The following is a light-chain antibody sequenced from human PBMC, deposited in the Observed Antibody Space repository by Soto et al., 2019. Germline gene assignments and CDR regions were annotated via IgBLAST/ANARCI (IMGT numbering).Light chain of an antibody. Sequence: QCVLTQPPSASGTPGQRVTISCSGSRYNIGTNTVNWYQQLPGTAPKVLIYSNDQRPSGVPDRFSGSKSGTSASLAISGLQSEDEAAYYCAAWDDSLHGYVFGVGTKVTVL. V-gene: IGLV1-44*01. CDR3: AAWDDSLHGYV. CDR1: RYNIGTNT. J-gene: IGLJ1*01. CDR2: SND.